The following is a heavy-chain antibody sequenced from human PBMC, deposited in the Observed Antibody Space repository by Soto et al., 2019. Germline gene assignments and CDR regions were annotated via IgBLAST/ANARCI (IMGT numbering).Heavy chain of an antibody. J-gene: IGHJ3*02. CDR2: INPSGGST. CDR3: AREGLEDYDILTGYYNAFDI. D-gene: IGHD3-9*01. CDR1: GYTFTSYY. Sequence: VASVKVSCKASGYTFTSYYMHWVRQAPGQGLEWMGIINPSGGSTSYAQKFQGRVTMTRDTSTSTVYMELSSLRSEDTAVYYCAREGLEDYDILTGYYNAFDIWGQGTMVTVSS. V-gene: IGHV1-46*03.